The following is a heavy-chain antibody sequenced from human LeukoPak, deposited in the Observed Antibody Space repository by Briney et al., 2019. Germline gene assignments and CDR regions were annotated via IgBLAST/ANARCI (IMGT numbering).Heavy chain of an antibody. CDR2: VSYDGGSK. J-gene: IGHJ4*02. D-gene: IGHD6-13*01. CDR1: GVAFSSYA. Sequence: GRALRLSCAASGVAFSSYAMHWVRQGPGEGLEWGALVSYDGGSKYYADSVKGRITISRDNSKNTLHLQMNSLRTEDTAVYYCARVKGGIAAAGNYFDYWGQGTLVTVSS. V-gene: IGHV3-30-3*01. CDR3: ARVKGGIAAAGNYFDY.